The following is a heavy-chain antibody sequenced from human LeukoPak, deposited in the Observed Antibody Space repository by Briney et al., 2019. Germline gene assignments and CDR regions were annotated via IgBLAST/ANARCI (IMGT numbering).Heavy chain of an antibody. CDR1: GFTFSSYA. Sequence: GGSLRLSCAASGFTFSSYAMSWVRQAPGKGLEWVSAISGSGGSTYYADSVKGRFTISRDNSKNTLYLQMNSLRAEDTAVYYCAKTPTRGGTTPYYYYYYYMDVWGKGTTVTVSS. CDR2: ISGSGGST. V-gene: IGHV3-23*01. J-gene: IGHJ6*03. D-gene: IGHD1-1*01. CDR3: AKTPTRGGTTPYYYYYYYMDV.